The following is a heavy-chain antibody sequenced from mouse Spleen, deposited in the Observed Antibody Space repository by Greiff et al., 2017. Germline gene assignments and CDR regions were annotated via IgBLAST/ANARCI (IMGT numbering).Heavy chain of an antibody. Sequence: EVQRVESGGGLVKPGGSLKLSCAASGFTFSSYAMSWVRQTPEKRLEWVATISDGGSYTYYPDNVKGRFTISRDNAKNNLYLQMSHLKSEDTAMYYCARARELGFITTNYYAMDYWGQGTSVTVSS. V-gene: IGHV5-4*01. D-gene: IGHD1-1*01. CDR3: ARARELGFITTNYYAMDY. CDR1: GFTFSSYA. CDR2: ISDGGSYT. J-gene: IGHJ4*01.